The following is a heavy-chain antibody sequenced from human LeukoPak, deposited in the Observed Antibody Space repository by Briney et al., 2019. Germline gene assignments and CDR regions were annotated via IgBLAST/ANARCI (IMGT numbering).Heavy chain of an antibody. CDR1: GFTSSSYG. D-gene: IGHD6-13*01. CDR3: AAHTSAGTWAFDI. CDR2: ISYDGSNK. J-gene: IGHJ3*02. V-gene: IGHV3-30*03. Sequence: GRSLRLSCAASGFTSSSYGMHWVRQAPRKGLEWVAVISYDGSNKYYADSVKGRFTISRDNSKNTLYLQMNSLRAEDTAVYYCAAHTSAGTWAFDIWGQGTMVTVSS.